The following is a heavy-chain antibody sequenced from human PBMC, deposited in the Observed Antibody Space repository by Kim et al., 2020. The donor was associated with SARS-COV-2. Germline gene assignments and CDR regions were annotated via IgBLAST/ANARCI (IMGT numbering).Heavy chain of an antibody. Sequence: GGSLRLSCAASGFTFSSYWMSWVRQAPGKGLEWVANIKQDGSEKYYVDSVKGRFTISRDNAKNSLYLQMNSLRAEDTAVYYCARDLGVVVVAAPPIAFDIWGQGTMVTVSS. CDR1: GFTFSSYW. V-gene: IGHV3-7*03. CDR2: IKQDGSEK. D-gene: IGHD2-15*01. J-gene: IGHJ3*02. CDR3: ARDLGVVVVAAPPIAFDI.